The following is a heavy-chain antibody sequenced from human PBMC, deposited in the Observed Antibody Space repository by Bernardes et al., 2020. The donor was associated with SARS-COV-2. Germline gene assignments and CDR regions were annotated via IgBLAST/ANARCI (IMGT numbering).Heavy chain of an antibody. Sequence: GGYLKSSRKGSDYTLTHYWIGWVRPLPGKGLAWMGIIYPGDSDTKYSPSSQGRVTTPADKSVNTANLQWSSLKASDTAIYYCARRRYGDFGVDVGVQGTTVTGSS. CDR3: ARRRYGDFGVDV. V-gene: IGHV5-51*01. CDR1: DYTLTHYW. D-gene: IGHD4-17*01. J-gene: IGHJ6*02. CDR2: IYPGDSDT.